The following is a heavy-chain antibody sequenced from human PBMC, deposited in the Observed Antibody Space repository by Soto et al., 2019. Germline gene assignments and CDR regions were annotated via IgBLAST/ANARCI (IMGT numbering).Heavy chain of an antibody. Sequence: GGSLRLSCAASGFTVSSNYMSWVRQAPGKGLEWVSIIYSDGNTYYADSVKGRFTISRDNSKNTLYLQMNSLRAEDTAVYYCARDGKGYSYGYSDCWGQGTLVTVSS. CDR2: IYSDGNT. CDR3: ARDGKGYSYGYSDC. D-gene: IGHD5-18*01. CDR1: GFTVSSNY. J-gene: IGHJ4*02. V-gene: IGHV3-53*01.